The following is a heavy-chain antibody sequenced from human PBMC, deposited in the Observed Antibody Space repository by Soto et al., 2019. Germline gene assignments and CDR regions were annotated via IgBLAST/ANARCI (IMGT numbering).Heavy chain of an antibody. V-gene: IGHV3-15*01. Sequence: EVQLVESGGGLVKPGGSLRLSCAASGITLSNAWMTWVRQAPGTGLEWVGRIKSKADGSTTDYGSPVKDRFIITRDDSDNTLDLQMHSLKTADTAVYYCATRLPGTHGYGYWCQGTLVTVAS. CDR2: IKSKADGSTT. D-gene: IGHD5-18*01. CDR1: GITLSNAW. J-gene: IGHJ4*02. CDR3: ATRLPGTHGYGY.